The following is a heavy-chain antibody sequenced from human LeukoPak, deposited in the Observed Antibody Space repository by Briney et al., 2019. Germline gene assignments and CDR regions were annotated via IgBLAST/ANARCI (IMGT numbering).Heavy chain of an antibody. J-gene: IGHJ4*02. V-gene: IGHV1-2*02. D-gene: IGHD4-17*01. CDR2: INPNSGGT. CDR3: ARDRGTTVTTYPDY. CDR1: LYTFTGYY. Sequence: GASVKVSCKASLYTFTGYYMHWVRQAPGQGLEWMGWINPNSGGTNYAQKFQGRVTMTRDTSISTAYMELSRLRSDDTAVYYCARDRGTTVTTYPDYWGQGTLVTVSS.